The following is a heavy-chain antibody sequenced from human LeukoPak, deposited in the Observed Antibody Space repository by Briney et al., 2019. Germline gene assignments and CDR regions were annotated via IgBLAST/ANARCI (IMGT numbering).Heavy chain of an antibody. D-gene: IGHD3-22*01. V-gene: IGHV4-4*07. J-gene: IGHJ4*02. CDR2: VSTSGST. CDR3: ARVRYSDSSVLTRKRSYYFDY. CDR1: GGSISSYY. Sequence: SETLSLTCTVSGGSISSYYWSWIRQPAGKGLESIGHVSTSGSTNYNPSLKSRVTMSVDTSKNQFSLKLSSVTAADTAVYYCARVRYSDSSVLTRKRSYYFDYWGQGTLVTVSS.